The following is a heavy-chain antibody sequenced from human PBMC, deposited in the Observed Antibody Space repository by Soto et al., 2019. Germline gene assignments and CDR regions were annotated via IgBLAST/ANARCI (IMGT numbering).Heavy chain of an antibody. J-gene: IGHJ4*02. Sequence: PGGSLRLSCTASGFIFSSHARTWVRQAPGKGLEWVSGLSDSGGSRYYADSVKGRFTISRDNSMNTLYLQMKTLRAEDTAVYYCAKVSSSWYAGFFDLWGQGTLVTVSS. D-gene: IGHD6-13*01. CDR3: AKVSSSWYAGFFDL. CDR1: GFIFSSHA. V-gene: IGHV3-23*01. CDR2: LSDSGGSR.